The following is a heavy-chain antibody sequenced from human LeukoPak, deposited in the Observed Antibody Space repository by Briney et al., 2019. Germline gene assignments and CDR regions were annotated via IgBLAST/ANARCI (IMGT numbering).Heavy chain of an antibody. J-gene: IGHJ4*02. CDR3: ARVRRTDCSSTSCYPFPY. CDR1: GFTFSSYT. Sequence: GGSLRLSCAASGFTFSSYTMNWVRQAPGKGLEWVSSISGTSGYIYYADSVKGRFTISRDNAKNSVYLQMTSLRDEDTAVYYCARVRRTDCSSTSCYPFPYWGQGTLVTVSS. CDR2: ISGTSGYI. V-gene: IGHV3-21*04. D-gene: IGHD2-2*01.